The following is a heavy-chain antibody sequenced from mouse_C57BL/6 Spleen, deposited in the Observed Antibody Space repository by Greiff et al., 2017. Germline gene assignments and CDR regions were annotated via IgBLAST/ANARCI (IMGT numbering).Heavy chain of an antibody. V-gene: IGHV3-6*01. CDR1: GYSITSGYY. CDR3: ASNRPYYYGSSHWFAY. J-gene: IGHJ3*01. CDR2: ISYDGSN. D-gene: IGHD1-1*01. Sequence: VQLQQSGPGLVKPSQSLSLTCSVTGYSITSGYYWYWIRQFPGNKLEWMGYISYDGSNNYNPSLKNLISVTRDTSKNQFFLKLNSVTTEDTATYYCASNRPYYYGSSHWFAYWGQGTLVTVSA.